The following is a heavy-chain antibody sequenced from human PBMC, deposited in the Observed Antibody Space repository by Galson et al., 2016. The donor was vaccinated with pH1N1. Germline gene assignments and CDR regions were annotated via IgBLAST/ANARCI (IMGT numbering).Heavy chain of an antibody. J-gene: IGHJ1*01. D-gene: IGHD3-22*01. CDR2: ILGVFGTT. V-gene: IGHV1-69*13. CDR3: ASESGYYVRGDLQH. Sequence: SVKVSCKASGGIFRGYAISWVRQAPGQGPEWMGGILGVFGTTKYAQKFQGRVTITADESTTTAYMELSSLRSGDTAVYYCASESGYYVRGDLQHWGQGTLVTVSS. CDR1: GGIFRGYA.